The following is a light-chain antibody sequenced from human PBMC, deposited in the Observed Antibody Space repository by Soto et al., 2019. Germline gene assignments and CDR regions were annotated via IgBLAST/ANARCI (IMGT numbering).Light chain of an antibody. Sequence: DIVMTQSPAPLSVAPGERVTFSCRASQGVSRKLAWYQHKPGQAPRLLIFDASQRATGIPARFRGSGSGTDFTLSISSLEPEDVAVYYCQHRSEWPVSLGQGTRLEIK. CDR2: DAS. CDR3: QHRSEWPVS. V-gene: IGKV3-11*01. CDR1: QGVSRK. J-gene: IGKJ5*01.